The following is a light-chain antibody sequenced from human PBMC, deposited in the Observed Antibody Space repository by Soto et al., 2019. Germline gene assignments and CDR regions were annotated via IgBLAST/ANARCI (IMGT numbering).Light chain of an antibody. J-gene: IGKJ1*01. Sequence: DIVMTQSPDSLAVSLGERATINCKSSQNVLHSSNNKNYLAWYQQKPGQPPKLLIYWASTRESGVPDRFSGSGSGTDFTLSISSLQAEDVAVYYCQQYYSPWTFGQGTKVEIK. CDR1: QNVLHSSNNKNY. V-gene: IGKV4-1*01. CDR3: QQYYSPWT. CDR2: WAS.